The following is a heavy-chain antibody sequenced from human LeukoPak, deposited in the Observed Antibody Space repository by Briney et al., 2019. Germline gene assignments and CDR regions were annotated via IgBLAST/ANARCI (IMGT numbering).Heavy chain of an antibody. D-gene: IGHD1-26*01. CDR2: IYYSGST. V-gene: IGHV4-39*01. CDR3: ARRDVGLFDY. Sequence: SETLSLTCTVSGGSISSSSYYWGWIRQPPGKGLEWIGSIYYSGSTYYNPSLKSRVTISVDTSKNQFSLKLSSVTAADTAVYYCARRDVGLFDYWGQGTLVTVSS. CDR1: GGSISSSSYY. J-gene: IGHJ4*02.